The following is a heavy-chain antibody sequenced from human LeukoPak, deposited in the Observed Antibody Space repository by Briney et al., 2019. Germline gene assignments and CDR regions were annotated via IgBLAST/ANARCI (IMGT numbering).Heavy chain of an antibody. V-gene: IGHV4-4*07. D-gene: IGHD1-26*01. CDR2: IYTSGST. Sequence: SETLSLTCTVSGGSISSYYWSWIRQPAGKGLEWIGRIYTSGSTNYNPSLKSRVTMSVDTSKNQFSLKLSSVTAADTAVYYRASGSSRGGLDYWGQGTLVTVSS. CDR3: ASGSSRGGLDY. J-gene: IGHJ4*02. CDR1: GGSISSYY.